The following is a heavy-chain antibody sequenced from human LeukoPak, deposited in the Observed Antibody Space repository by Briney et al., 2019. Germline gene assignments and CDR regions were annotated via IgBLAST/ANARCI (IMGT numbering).Heavy chain of an antibody. CDR3: AGGDSIDY. CDR1: GGSFSGYY. J-gene: IGHJ4*02. CDR2: INHSGST. V-gene: IGHV4-34*01. Sequence: SETLSLTCAVYGGSFSGYYWSWIRQPPGKGLEWIGEINHSGSTNYNPSLKSRVTMSVDTSKNQFSLKLSSVTAADTAVYYCAGGDSIDYWGQGTLVTVSS.